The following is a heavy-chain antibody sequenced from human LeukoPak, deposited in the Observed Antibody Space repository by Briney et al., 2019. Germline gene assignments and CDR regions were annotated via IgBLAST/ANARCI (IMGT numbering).Heavy chain of an antibody. CDR1: GYTFTSNY. CDR3: ARDPSTRSPIWFDP. Sequence: GASVKVSCKASGYTFTSNYIHWVRQAPGQGLEWMGIINPNGGSTNYAQKFQGRVTMTRDMSTSTVYMELSSLRSEDTAVYYCARDPSTRSPIWFDPWGQGTLVTVSS. V-gene: IGHV1-46*01. J-gene: IGHJ5*02. CDR2: INPNGGST.